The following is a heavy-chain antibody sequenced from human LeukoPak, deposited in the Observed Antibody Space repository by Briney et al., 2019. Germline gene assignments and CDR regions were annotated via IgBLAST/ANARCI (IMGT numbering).Heavy chain of an antibody. D-gene: IGHD3-10*01. CDR1: GYTFTSYG. Sequence: ASVKVSCKASGYTFTSYGISWVRQAPGQGLEWMGWISAYKGDTKYTQKFQGRVTMTTDTSTTTAYMELRSLRSDDTAVYYCARAPRITLIRGVSDCWGQGTLVTVSS. J-gene: IGHJ4*02. CDR3: ARAPRITLIRGVSDC. V-gene: IGHV1-18*01. CDR2: ISAYKGDT.